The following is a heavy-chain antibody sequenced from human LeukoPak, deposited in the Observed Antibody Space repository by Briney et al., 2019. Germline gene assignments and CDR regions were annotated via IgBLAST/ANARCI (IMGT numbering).Heavy chain of an antibody. D-gene: IGHD1-1*01. CDR1: GGTFSSYA. V-gene: IGHV1-69*04. J-gene: IGHJ6*02. Sequence: ASVKVSCKTSGGTFSSYAISWVRQAPGQGLEWMGRIIPILGIANYAQKFQGRVTITADKSTSTAYMELSSLRSEDTAVYYCARTTDYYYYYYGTDVWGQGTTVTVSS. CDR3: ARTTDYYYYYYGTDV. CDR2: IIPILGIA.